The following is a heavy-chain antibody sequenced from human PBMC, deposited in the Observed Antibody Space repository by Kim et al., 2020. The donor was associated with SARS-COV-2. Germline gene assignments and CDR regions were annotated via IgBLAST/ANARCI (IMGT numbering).Heavy chain of an antibody. Sequence: GGSLRLSCAASGFTFSSYSMNWVRQAPGKGLEWVSSISSSSSYIYYADSVKGRFTISRDNAKNSLYLQMNSLRAEDTAVYYCARPGGSGSYYIPYYYYGMDVWGQGTTVTVSS. V-gene: IGHV3-21*01. CDR2: ISSSSSYI. D-gene: IGHD3-10*01. CDR3: ARPGGSGSYYIPYYYYGMDV. CDR1: GFTFSSYS. J-gene: IGHJ6*02.